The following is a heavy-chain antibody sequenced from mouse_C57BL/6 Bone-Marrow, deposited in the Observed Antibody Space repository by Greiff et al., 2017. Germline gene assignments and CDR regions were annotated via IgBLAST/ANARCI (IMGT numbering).Heavy chain of an antibody. CDR1: GYAFSSSW. Sequence: VMLVESGPELVKPGASVKISCKASGYAFSSSWMNWVKQRPGKGLEWIGRIYPGDGDTNYNGKFKGKATLTADKSSSTAYMQLSSLTSEDSAVYCWARSYVAMDYWGQGTSVTVSS. J-gene: IGHJ4*01. CDR3: ARSYVAMDY. V-gene: IGHV1-82*01. CDR2: IYPGDGDT. D-gene: IGHD6-5*01.